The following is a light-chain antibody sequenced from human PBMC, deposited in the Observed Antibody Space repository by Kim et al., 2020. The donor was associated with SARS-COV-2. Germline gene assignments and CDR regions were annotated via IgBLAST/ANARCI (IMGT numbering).Light chain of an antibody. J-gene: IGLJ1*01. V-gene: IGLV2-8*01. Sequence: GQSVTIPCTGTSSDVGIYNYVSWYQQHPGKAPKLLIYEVTKRPSGVPDRFSGSKSGNTASLTVSGLQAEDEADYYCSSYAGSNNYVFGTGTKVTVL. CDR3: SSYAGSNNYV. CDR1: SSDVGIYNY. CDR2: EVT.